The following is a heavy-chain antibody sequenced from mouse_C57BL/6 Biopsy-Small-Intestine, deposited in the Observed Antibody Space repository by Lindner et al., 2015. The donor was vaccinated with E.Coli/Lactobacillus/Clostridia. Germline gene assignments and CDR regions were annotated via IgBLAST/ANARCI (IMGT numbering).Heavy chain of an antibody. CDR3: ARCDYDGAY. Sequence: VQLQESGPELVKPGASVKLSCKASGYTFTSYDINWVKQRPGQGLEWIGWIYPRDGSTEYNEKFKGKATLTVDTSSSTAYMELRSLTSEDSAVYFCARCDYDGAYWGQGTLVTVSA. V-gene: IGHV1-85*01. J-gene: IGHJ3*01. CDR1: GYTFTSYD. D-gene: IGHD2-4*01. CDR2: IYPRDGST.